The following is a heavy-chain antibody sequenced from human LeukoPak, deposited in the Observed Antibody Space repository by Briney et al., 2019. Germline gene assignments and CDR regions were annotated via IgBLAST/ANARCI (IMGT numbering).Heavy chain of an antibody. Sequence: ASVKVSCKTSGYTFTDYYIHWVRQAPGQGLEWMGWINPNSRETNSAQRFQGRVTMTGDTSISTAYMELSRLTSDDTAVYYCARDRDYSNTERGFDYWGQGTLLTVSS. CDR2: INPNSRET. CDR1: GYTFTDYY. CDR3: ARDRDYSNTERGFDY. V-gene: IGHV1-2*02. J-gene: IGHJ4*02. D-gene: IGHD4-11*01.